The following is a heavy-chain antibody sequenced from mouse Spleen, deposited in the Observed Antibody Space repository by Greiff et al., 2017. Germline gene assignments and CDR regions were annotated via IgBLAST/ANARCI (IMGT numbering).Heavy chain of an antibody. D-gene: IGHD1-1*01. CDR2: IDPENGDT. J-gene: IGHJ2*01. CDR1: GFNIKDDY. Sequence: VHVKQSGAELVRPGASVKLSCTASGFNIKDDYMHWVKQRPEQGLEWIGWIDPENGDTEYASKFQGKATITADTSSNTAYLQLSSLTSEDTAVYYCTRAITTVVATGFDYWGQGTTLTVSS. CDR3: TRAITTVVATGFDY. V-gene: IGHV14-4*01.